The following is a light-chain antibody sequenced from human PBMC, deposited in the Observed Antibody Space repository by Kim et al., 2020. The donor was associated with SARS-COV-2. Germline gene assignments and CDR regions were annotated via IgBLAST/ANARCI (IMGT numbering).Light chain of an antibody. CDR2: GAS. Sequence: PGEGASLSCRASQSIGSSYIAWYQQKPGQAPRLLIYGASGRATGIPDRFRGSGSGTDFTLTISRLEPEDFAVYYCQQYFTSPRTFGQGTKV. CDR1: QSIGSSY. V-gene: IGKV3-20*01. J-gene: IGKJ1*01. CDR3: QQYFTSPRT.